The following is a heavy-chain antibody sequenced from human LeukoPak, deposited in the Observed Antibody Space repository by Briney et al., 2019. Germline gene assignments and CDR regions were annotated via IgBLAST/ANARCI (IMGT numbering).Heavy chain of an antibody. CDR3: ASGGAPEYSSYYRNWFDP. J-gene: IGHJ5*02. Sequence: ASVKVSCKASGYTFTSYGISWVRQAPGQGLEWMGWISAYNGNTNYAQKLQGRVTMTTDTSTSTAYMELRSLRSDDTAVYYCASGGAPEYSSYYRNWFDPWGQGTLVTVSS. CDR2: ISAYNGNT. D-gene: IGHD6-6*01. CDR1: GYTFTSYG. V-gene: IGHV1-18*01.